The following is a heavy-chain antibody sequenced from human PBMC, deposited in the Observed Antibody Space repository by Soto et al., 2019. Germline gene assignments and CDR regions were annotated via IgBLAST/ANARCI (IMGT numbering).Heavy chain of an antibody. Sequence: QVQLVESGGGVVQPGRSLRLSCAASGFTFSSYGMHWVRQAPGKGLEWVAVIWYDGSNKYYADSVKGRFTISRDNSKNTLYLQMNSLRAEDTAVYYCARDLYITGGVSWYPFDYWGQGTPVTVSS. CDR3: ARDLYITGGVSWYPFDY. CDR1: GFTFSSYG. J-gene: IGHJ4*02. CDR2: IWYDGSNK. D-gene: IGHD6-13*01. V-gene: IGHV3-33*01.